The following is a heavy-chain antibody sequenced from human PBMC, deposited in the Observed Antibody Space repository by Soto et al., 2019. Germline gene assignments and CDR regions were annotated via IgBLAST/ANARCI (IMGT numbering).Heavy chain of an antibody. V-gene: IGHV2-5*02. Sequence: QITLKESGPTLVKPTQTLTLTCTFSGFSLSTSGVDVGWIRQPPGKALEWLALIYWDDDKRQSQSLKSRLTITKDTSKNQVVLTMTNMDPLDTATYYCAHRRPYSNSPEYFFDYWGQGTLVTVSS. CDR2: IYWDDDK. CDR1: GFSLSTSGVD. D-gene: IGHD6-6*01. J-gene: IGHJ4*02. CDR3: AHRRPYSNSPEYFFDY.